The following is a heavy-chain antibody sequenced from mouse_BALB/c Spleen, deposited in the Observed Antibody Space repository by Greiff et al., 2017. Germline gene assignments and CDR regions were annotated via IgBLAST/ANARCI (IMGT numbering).Heavy chain of an antibody. CDR2: IWGGGST. D-gene: IGHD1-1*01. CDR1: GFSLSRYS. J-gene: IGHJ3*01. Sequence: VKLVESGPGLVAPSQSLSITCTVSGFSLSRYSVHWVRQPPGKGLEWLGMIWGGGSTDYNSALKSRLSISKDNSKSQVFLKMNSLQTDDTAMYYCARNYYGSSSAWFAYWGQGTLVTVSA. V-gene: IGHV2-6-4*01. CDR3: ARNYYGSSSAWFAY.